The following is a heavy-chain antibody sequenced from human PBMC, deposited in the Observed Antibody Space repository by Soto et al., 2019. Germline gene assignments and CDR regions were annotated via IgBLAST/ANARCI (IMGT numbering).Heavy chain of an antibody. CDR2: ISGGGRTT. Sequence: GGSLRLSCAASGFTFSNNAMGWVRQAPGKGLQWVSGISGGGRTTYYADSVKGRFTVSRDKSKNTLFLQMNSLRADDTAIYYCAKIAEAVPGTFYGYWGQGTLVTVSS. V-gene: IGHV3-23*01. CDR3: AKIAEAVPGTFYGY. J-gene: IGHJ4*02. D-gene: IGHD6-13*01. CDR1: GFTFSNNA.